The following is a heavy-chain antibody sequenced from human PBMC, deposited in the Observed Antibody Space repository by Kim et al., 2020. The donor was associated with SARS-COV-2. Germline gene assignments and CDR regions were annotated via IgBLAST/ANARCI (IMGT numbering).Heavy chain of an antibody. D-gene: IGHD1-26*01. V-gene: IGHV3-66*01. CDR1: GFTFSSNY. J-gene: IGHJ4*02. Sequence: GGSLRLSCAASGFTFSSNYMSWVRQAPGKGLEWVSVINSGGRTYYAASLKGRFTISRDNSKNTLYLQMNSRKAEDTAGFYCARNYRGFIDNWGKVTLGT. CDR3: ARNYRGFIDN. CDR2: INSGGRT.